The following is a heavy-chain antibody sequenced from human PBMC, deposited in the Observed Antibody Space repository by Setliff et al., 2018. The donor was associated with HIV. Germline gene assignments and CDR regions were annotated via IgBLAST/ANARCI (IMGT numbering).Heavy chain of an antibody. CDR3: ARQERYCTSADCYRYFNY. CDR2: IYYSGST. V-gene: IGHV4-30-4*08. Sequence: SETLSLTCTVSGDSISGAGFYWTWIRQLPGKGLEWIGSIYYSGSTYYNPSLKSRVTISLDTSKNQFSLKLSSVTAADTAVYYCARQERYCTSADCYRYFNYWGQGTLVTVSS. D-gene: IGHD2-2*02. CDR1: GDSISGAGFY. J-gene: IGHJ4*02.